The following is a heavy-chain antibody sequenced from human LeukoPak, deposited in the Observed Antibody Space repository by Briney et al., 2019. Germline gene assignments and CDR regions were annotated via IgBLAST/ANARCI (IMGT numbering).Heavy chain of an antibody. CDR3: ASRVVTKPTSYAFDI. D-gene: IGHD3-3*01. Sequence: GASVKVSCKASGYTFTSYYMHWVRQAPGQGLEWMGIINPSDGSTSYAQKFQGRVTMTRDTSTSTVYVELSSLRSEDTAVYYCASRVVTKPTSYAFDIWGQGTMVTVSS. CDR1: GYTFTSYY. CDR2: INPSDGST. V-gene: IGHV1-46*03. J-gene: IGHJ3*02.